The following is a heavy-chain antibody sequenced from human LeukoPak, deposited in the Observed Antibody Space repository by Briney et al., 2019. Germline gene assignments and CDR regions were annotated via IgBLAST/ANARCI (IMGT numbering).Heavy chain of an antibody. D-gene: IGHD1-26*01. Sequence: GGSLRLSCAASGFTFSSYGMHWVRQARGKGLEWVSYIDSSRSHTNYADSVKGRFTISRDNAKNSLYLQMNSLRAEDTAVYYCARGGHGAADYWGQGTLVTVSS. J-gene: IGHJ4*02. CDR3: ARGGHGAADY. V-gene: IGHV3-21*05. CDR1: GFTFSSYG. CDR2: IDSSRSHT.